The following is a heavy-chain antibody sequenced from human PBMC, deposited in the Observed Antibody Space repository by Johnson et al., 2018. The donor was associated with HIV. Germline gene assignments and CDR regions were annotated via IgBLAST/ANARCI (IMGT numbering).Heavy chain of an antibody. CDR1: GFTFDDYT. D-gene: IGHD1-26*01. V-gene: IGHV3-30*02. J-gene: IGHJ3*02. CDR3: AKESKWESRTPHAFDI. CDR2: IRYDGNSK. Sequence: QVQLVESGGVVVQPGGSLRLSCAASGFTFDDYTMHWVRQAPGKGLEWVAFIRYDGNSKYYTDSVKGRFTVSRDNSKNTLYLQMKSLRPEDTAVYYCAKESKWESRTPHAFDIWGQGTMVTVSS.